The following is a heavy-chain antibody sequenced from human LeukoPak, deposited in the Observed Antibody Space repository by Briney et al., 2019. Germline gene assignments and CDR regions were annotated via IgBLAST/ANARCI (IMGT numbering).Heavy chain of an antibody. CDR3: ARAIAGTTLAVDI. Sequence: GGSLRLSCAASGFTFRGYWMTWVRQAPGRGLXXVXNIKQDGSEEYYVDSVKGRFTISRDNAKNSLFLQMNSLRDEDTAVYYCARAIAGTTLAVDIWGQGTMVTVSS. V-gene: IGHV3-7*01. J-gene: IGHJ3*02. D-gene: IGHD1-26*01. CDR1: GFTFRGYW. CDR2: IKQDGSEE.